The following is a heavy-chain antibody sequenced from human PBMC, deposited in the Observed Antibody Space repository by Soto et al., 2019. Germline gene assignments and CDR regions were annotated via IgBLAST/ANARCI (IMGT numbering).Heavy chain of an antibody. J-gene: IGHJ6*02. CDR1: GGSISSGGYY. CDR3: ARGSSIAGLYYGMDV. D-gene: IGHD6-6*01. V-gene: IGHV4-31*03. Sequence: QVQLQESGPGLVKPSQTLSLTCTVSGGSISSGGYYWTWIRQHPGKGLAWSGYNYYSGITYYNPSLKSRVTVSLDTSKNQFSLKLSSVTAADTAVYYCARGSSIAGLYYGMDVWGQGTTVTVAS. CDR2: NYYSGIT.